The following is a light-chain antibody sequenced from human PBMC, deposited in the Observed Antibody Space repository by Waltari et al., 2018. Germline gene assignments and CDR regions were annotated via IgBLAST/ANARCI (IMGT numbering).Light chain of an antibody. Sequence: EIVLTQSPGTLSLSPGERATLSCRASQSVGRTLAWYQQKPGQAPSLLMYGASSRATGNPDMFSGSWSGTDFSLTISRLEPEDFAVYYCQHYVRLPATFGQGTKVEIK. J-gene: IGKJ1*01. CDR3: QHYVRLPAT. CDR1: QSVGRT. V-gene: IGKV3-20*01. CDR2: GAS.